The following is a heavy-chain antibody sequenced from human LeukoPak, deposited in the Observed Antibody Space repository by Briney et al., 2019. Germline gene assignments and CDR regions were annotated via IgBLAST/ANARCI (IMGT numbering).Heavy chain of an antibody. Sequence: PSETLSLTCTVSGASITSRDFYWGWFRQPPGKGVEWFGSASGYYGGDSFYNTSLESRVTISIHTSKNQFSLNWSSVTAADTAVYYCARQGEIQQGSGSYYFDWWGQGTLVIVNS. D-gene: IGHD3-10*01. CDR1: GASITSRDFY. V-gene: IGHV4-39*01. CDR3: ARQGEIQQGSGSYYFDW. CDR2: ASGYYGGDS. J-gene: IGHJ4*02.